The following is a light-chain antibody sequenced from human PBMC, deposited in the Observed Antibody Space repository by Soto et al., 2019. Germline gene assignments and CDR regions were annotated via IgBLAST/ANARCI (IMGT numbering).Light chain of an antibody. J-gene: IGKJ3*01. Sequence: EIVMTQSPATLSVSPGERATVSCRASQSVGSYLAWYQQKPGQAPRLLIHGASTRATGIPARFSGSGSGTEFTLTISSLQSEDCAIYYCQQYNNWPPITFGPGTRVDIK. CDR1: QSVGSY. CDR2: GAS. V-gene: IGKV3-15*01. CDR3: QQYNNWPPIT.